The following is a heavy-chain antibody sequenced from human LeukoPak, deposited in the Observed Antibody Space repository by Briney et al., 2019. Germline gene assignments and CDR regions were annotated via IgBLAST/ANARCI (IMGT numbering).Heavy chain of an antibody. Sequence: GSLRLSCAASGITFSNAWMSWVRQAPGKGLEWVGRIKSKTDGGTTDYAAPVKGRFSISRDDSKNTLYLQMNSLKTEDTAVYYCTSDYDILTGYVDYWGQGTLVTVSS. D-gene: IGHD3-9*01. V-gene: IGHV3-15*01. J-gene: IGHJ4*02. CDR1: GITFSNAW. CDR3: TSDYDILTGYVDY. CDR2: IKSKTDGGTT.